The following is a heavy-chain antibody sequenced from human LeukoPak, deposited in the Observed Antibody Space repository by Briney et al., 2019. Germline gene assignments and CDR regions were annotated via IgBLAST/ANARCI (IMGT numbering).Heavy chain of an antibody. J-gene: IGHJ4*02. D-gene: IGHD1-1*01. CDR3: VRQQTSHGNFDY. CDR2: ITDSSTST. CDR1: GFTFNNYV. Sequence: PGGSLRLSCAASGFTFNNYVMNWVRQAPGKGLEWVSAITDSSTSTYYADSVKGRFTISRHNSKNTLYLQMNSLRAEDTAVYYCVRQQTSHGNFDYWGQGTLVTVSS. V-gene: IGHV3-23*01.